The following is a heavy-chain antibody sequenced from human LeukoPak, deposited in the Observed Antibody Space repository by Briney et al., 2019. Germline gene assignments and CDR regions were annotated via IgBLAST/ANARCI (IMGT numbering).Heavy chain of an antibody. D-gene: IGHD2-21*02. V-gene: IGHV4-59*01. CDR3: AREGGGGGDPDAFDT. CDR1: GGSISSYY. J-gene: IGHJ3*02. CDR2: IYYSGST. Sequence: PSETLSLTCTVSGGSISSYYWSWIRQPPGKGLEWIGYIYYSGSTNYNPSLKSRVTISVDTSKNQFSLKLSSVTAADTAVYYCAREGGGGGDPDAFDTWGQGTMVTVSS.